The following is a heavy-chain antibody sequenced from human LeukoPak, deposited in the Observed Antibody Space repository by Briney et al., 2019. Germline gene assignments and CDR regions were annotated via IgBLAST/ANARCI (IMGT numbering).Heavy chain of an antibody. Sequence: GRSLRLSCAASGFTFSSYAMHWVRQAPGKGLEWVAVISYDGSNKYYADSVKGRFTISRDNSKNTLYLQMNSLRAEDTAVYYCARCKARSISYYYYYMDVWGKGTTVTVSS. CDR3: ARCKARSISYYYYYMDV. V-gene: IGHV3-30*04. J-gene: IGHJ6*03. CDR1: GFTFSSYA. D-gene: IGHD3-3*02. CDR2: ISYDGSNK.